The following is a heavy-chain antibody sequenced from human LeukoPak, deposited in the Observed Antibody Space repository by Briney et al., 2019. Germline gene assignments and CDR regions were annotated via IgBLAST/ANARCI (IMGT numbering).Heavy chain of an antibody. J-gene: IGHJ4*02. D-gene: IGHD2-21*02. CDR2: IYHSGST. CDR3: ARGRPYCGGDCYSGLDY. CDR1: GGSISSGGYS. Sequence: SETLSLTCAVSGGSISSGGYSWSWLRQPPGKGLEWIGYIYHSGSTYYNPSLKSRVTISVDRSKNQFSLKLSSVTAADTAVYYCARGRPYCGGDCYSGLDYWGQGTLVTVSS. V-gene: IGHV4-30-2*01.